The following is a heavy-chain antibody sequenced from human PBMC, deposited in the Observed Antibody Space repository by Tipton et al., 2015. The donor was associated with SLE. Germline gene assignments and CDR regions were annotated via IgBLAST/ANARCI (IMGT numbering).Heavy chain of an antibody. CDR1: GGTFSDYN. CDR2: VTHRGFT. CDR3: ASRCGVGACSFSFSFLF. D-gene: IGHD2-21*01. Sequence: TLSLTCAVYGGTFSDYNWSWIRQPPGKGLEWIGEVTHRGFTNYNASLQSRVTMSIDTSKKRISLKLSSVTAADTAVYYCASRCGVGACSFSFSFLFWGQGTLVSVSA. V-gene: IGHV4-34*01. J-gene: IGHJ4*02.